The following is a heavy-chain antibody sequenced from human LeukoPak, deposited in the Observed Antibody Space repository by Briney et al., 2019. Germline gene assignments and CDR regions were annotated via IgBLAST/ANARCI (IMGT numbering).Heavy chain of an antibody. J-gene: IGHJ4*01. D-gene: IGHD5-18*01. CDR2: IRSKADNYAT. CDR1: GFSFSGAD. CDR3: ATAILTRFDF. V-gene: IGHV3-73*01. Sequence: PGGSLRLSCAASGFSFSGADMHWVRQASGKGLEWVGRIRSKADNYATVYVASVKGRFTISRDDSQNMAYLQMNSLKTEDTAIYYCATAILTRFDFWGHGNLVTVSS.